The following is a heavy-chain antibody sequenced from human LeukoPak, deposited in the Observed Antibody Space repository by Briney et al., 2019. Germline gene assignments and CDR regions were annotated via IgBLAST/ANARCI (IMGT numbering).Heavy chain of an antibody. V-gene: IGHV4-61*02. J-gene: IGHJ6*03. Sequence: SEPLSLTCTVSGDSISSDTYYCSWIRQPAGKGLEWIGRTYTSETTNYNPSLKTRVTISIVTSNSQLSLKLMSVTAADTAVYYCARVEKSFYYDTSGSSVHLYYMDVWGKGTTVTVSS. CDR2: TYTSETT. CDR3: ARVEKSFYYDTSGSSVHLYYMDV. CDR1: GDSISSDTYY. D-gene: IGHD3-22*01.